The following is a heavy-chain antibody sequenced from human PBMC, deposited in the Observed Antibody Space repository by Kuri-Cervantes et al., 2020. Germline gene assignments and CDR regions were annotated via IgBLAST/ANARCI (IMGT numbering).Heavy chain of an antibody. J-gene: IGHJ4*02. D-gene: IGHD5-18*01. V-gene: IGHV3-15*01. Sequence: GESLKISCVASGFTFSAAWMSWVRQAPGKGLEWVGRIKSKTDGGTTDYAAPVKGRFTISRDDSKNTPYLQMNSLRAEDTAVYYCAKDAWAGYSYGPGDYWGQGTLVTVSS. CDR3: AKDAWAGYSYGPGDY. CDR1: GFTFSAAW. CDR2: IKSKTDGGTT.